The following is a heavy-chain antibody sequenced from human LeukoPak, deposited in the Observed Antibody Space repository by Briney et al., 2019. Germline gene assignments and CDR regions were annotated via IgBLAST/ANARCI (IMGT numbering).Heavy chain of an antibody. V-gene: IGHV1-2*02. D-gene: IGHD4-17*01. CDR3: ALDSTVTHGSDY. J-gene: IGHJ4*02. CDR1: GYTFTSYY. CDR2: INPNSGGT. Sequence: ASVKVSCKASGYTFTSYYMHWVRQAPGQGLEWMGWINPNSGGTNYAQKFQGRVTMTRDTSISTAYMELSRLRSDDTAVYYCALDSTVTHGSDYWGQGTLVTVSS.